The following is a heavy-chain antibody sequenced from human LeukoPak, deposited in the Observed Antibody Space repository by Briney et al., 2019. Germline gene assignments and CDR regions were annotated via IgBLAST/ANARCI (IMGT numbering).Heavy chain of an antibody. Sequence: GGSLRLSCAASGFTFSSYAMSWVRQAPGKGLEWVSAISGSGGSTYYAASVKGRFTISRDNSKNTLYLQMNSLRAEDTAVYYCARRVEMATIRYFDYWGQGTLVTVSS. J-gene: IGHJ4*02. CDR3: ARRVEMATIRYFDY. CDR2: ISGSGGST. V-gene: IGHV3-23*01. CDR1: GFTFSSYA. D-gene: IGHD5-24*01.